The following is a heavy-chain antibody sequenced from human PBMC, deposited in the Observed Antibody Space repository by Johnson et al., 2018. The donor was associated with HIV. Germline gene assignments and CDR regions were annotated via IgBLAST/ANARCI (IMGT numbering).Heavy chain of an antibody. CDR1: GFTFDDYG. Sequence: VQLVESGGRVVRPWGSLRLSCAASGFTFDDYGMSWVRQAPGKGLEWVSGINWNGGSTGYADSVKGRFTISRDNAKNSLHLQMNSLRAEDTAVYYCARGLGITMVRGLDAFDIWGQGTMVTVSS. CDR2: INWNGGST. D-gene: IGHD3-10*01. J-gene: IGHJ3*02. V-gene: IGHV3-20*04. CDR3: ARGLGITMVRGLDAFDI.